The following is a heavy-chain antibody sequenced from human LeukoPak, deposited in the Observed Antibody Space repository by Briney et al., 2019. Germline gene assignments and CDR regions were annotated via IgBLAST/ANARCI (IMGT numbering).Heavy chain of an antibody. Sequence: ASVKVSCKASGFTFTRYGISWVRQAPGQGLEWMGWNSAYNGDTNYAQKFQGRVTMTTDTSTSTAYMELRSLRSDDTAVYYCARDPSNTSGRYAYFDYWGQGTLVTVSS. V-gene: IGHV1-18*01. CDR3: ARDPSNTSGRYAYFDY. CDR2: NSAYNGDT. CDR1: GFTFTRYG. J-gene: IGHJ4*02. D-gene: IGHD6-19*01.